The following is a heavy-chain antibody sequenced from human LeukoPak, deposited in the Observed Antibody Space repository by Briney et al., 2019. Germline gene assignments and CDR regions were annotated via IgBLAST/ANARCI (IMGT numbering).Heavy chain of an antibody. Sequence: GGSLRLSCAASGFTFISYWMSWVRQAPGKGLEWVANIKQDGSEKYYVDSVKGRFTISRDNAKNSLYLQMNSLRAEDTAVYYCARDRVWFGELLPYFDYWGQGTLVTVSS. CDR1: GFTFISYW. CDR3: ARDRVWFGELLPYFDY. CDR2: IKQDGSEK. V-gene: IGHV3-7*03. J-gene: IGHJ4*02. D-gene: IGHD3-10*01.